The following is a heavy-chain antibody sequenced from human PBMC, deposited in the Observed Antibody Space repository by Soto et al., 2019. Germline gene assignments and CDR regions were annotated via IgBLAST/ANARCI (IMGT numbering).Heavy chain of an antibody. CDR1: GFTFSTYA. CDR3: ARSSQWLGPPFDD. V-gene: IGHV3-30-3*01. CDR2: ISYDGSDK. D-gene: IGHD6-19*01. J-gene: IGHJ4*02. Sequence: QVQLVESGGGVVQPGRSLRLSCAVSGFTFSTYAMHWVRRAPGKGLEWVAVISYDGSDKYYADSVKGRFIISRDNSKNTLSLQMNSLTAEDTALYSWARSSQWLGPPFDDWGQGTLVTVSS.